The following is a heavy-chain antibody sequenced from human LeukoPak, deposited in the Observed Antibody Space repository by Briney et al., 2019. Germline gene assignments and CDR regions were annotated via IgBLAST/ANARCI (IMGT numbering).Heavy chain of an antibody. CDR3: ARVLVGATPYFDY. D-gene: IGHD1-26*01. CDR2: INPNSGGT. J-gene: IGHJ4*02. CDR1: GYTFTGYY. Sequence: GASVKVSCKASGYTFTGYYMHWVRQAPGQGLEWMGWINPNSGGTNYAQKFQGRVTMTRDTSISTAYMELSRLRSDDTAGYYCARVLVGATPYFDYWGQGTLVAVSS. V-gene: IGHV1-2*02.